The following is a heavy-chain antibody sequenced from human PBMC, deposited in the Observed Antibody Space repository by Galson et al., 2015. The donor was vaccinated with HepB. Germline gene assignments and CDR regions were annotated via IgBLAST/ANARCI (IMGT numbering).Heavy chain of an antibody. Sequence: SETLSLTCTVSGGSISSSGYYWDWIRQPPGKGLEWIGSMYYGGSTYYNPSLKSRVTISVDTSKNQFSLKLSSVTAADTAVYYCARTHNWNDGGLGYWGQGTLVTVSS. CDR3: ARTHNWNDGGLGY. CDR2: MYYGGST. CDR1: GGSISSSGYY. J-gene: IGHJ4*02. V-gene: IGHV4-39*01. D-gene: IGHD1-20*01.